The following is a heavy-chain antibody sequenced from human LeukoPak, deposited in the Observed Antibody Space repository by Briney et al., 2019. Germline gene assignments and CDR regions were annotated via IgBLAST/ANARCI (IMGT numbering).Heavy chain of an antibody. D-gene: IGHD4-17*01. Sequence: ASVKVSCKASGYTFTSYDINWVRQATGQGLEWMGWMSPNSGNTGYAQKFQGRVTMTRNTSISTAYMELSSLRSEDTAVYYCARAPPPYGDYVDYWGQGTLVTVSS. V-gene: IGHV1-8*01. CDR2: MSPNSGNT. J-gene: IGHJ4*02. CDR1: GYTFTSYD. CDR3: ARAPPPYGDYVDY.